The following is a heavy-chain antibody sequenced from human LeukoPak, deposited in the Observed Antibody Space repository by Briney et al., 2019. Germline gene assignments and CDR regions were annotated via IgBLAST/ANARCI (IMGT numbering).Heavy chain of an antibody. D-gene: IGHD1/OR15-1a*01. CDR3: ARDLGSWNSYYYYGMDV. V-gene: IGHV4-59*01. CDR1: GGSISSYY. CDR2: IYYSGST. Sequence: SETPSLTCTVSGGSISSYYWSWIRQPPGKGLEWIGYIYYSGSTNYNPSLKSRVTISVDTSKNQFSLKLSSVTAADTAVYYCARDLGSWNSYYYYGMDVWGQGTTVTVSS. J-gene: IGHJ6*02.